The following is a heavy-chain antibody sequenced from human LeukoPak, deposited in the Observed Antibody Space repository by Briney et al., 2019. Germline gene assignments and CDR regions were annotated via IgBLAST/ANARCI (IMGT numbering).Heavy chain of an antibody. CDR2: ISSSGSSI. D-gene: IGHD1-26*01. CDR3: ARDRGALTYSFDY. J-gene: IGHJ4*02. Sequence: PGESLRLSCAASGFTFSSYEMNWVRQAPGKGLEYISHISSSGSSIYNADSVKGRFTISRDNSKNTLYLQMNSLRADDTAVYYCARDRGALTYSFDYWGQGTLVTVSS. CDR1: GFTFSSYE. V-gene: IGHV3-48*03.